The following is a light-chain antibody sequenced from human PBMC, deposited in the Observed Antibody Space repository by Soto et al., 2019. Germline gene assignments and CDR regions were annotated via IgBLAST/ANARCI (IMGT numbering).Light chain of an antibody. J-gene: IGKJ1*01. V-gene: IGKV3-11*01. CDR2: DAS. CDR1: QSVSSY. Sequence: EIVLTQSPATLSLSPGERATLSCRASQSVSSYLAWYQQKPGQAPRLLIYDASNRATGIPARFSGSGSGTDFTLTISSLEPEDFAVYYCQQRSTWPLPWTFGQGTKVEIK. CDR3: QQRSTWPLPWT.